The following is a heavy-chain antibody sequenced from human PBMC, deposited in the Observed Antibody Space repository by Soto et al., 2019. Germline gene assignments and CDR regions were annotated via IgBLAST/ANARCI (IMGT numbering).Heavy chain of an antibody. V-gene: IGHV3-33*01. CDR2: IWYDGSNK. J-gene: IGHJ6*02. D-gene: IGHD6-6*01. CDR1: GFTFSSYG. CDR3: ARVVGHIAAAYYYYGMDV. Sequence: ESGGGVVQPGRSLRLSCAASGFTFSSYGMHWVRQAPGKGLEWVAVIWYDGSNKYYADSVKGRFTISRDNSKNTLYLQMNSLRAEDTAVYYCARVVGHIAAAYYYYGMDVWGQGTTVTVSS.